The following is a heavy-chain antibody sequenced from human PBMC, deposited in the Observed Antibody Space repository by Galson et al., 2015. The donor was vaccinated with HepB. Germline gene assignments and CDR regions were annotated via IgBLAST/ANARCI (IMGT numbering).Heavy chain of an antibody. J-gene: IGHJ3*02. CDR1: GFTFSNAW. V-gene: IGHV3-15*01. CDR2: IKSKTDGGTT. D-gene: IGHD2-2*01. CDR3: TTGDSCSSTSCYKDAFEI. Sequence: SLRLSCAASGFTFSNAWMSWVRQAPGKGLEWVGRIKSKTDGGTTDYAAPVKGRFTISRDDSKNTLYLQMNSLKTEDTAVYYCTTGDSCSSTSCYKDAFEIWGQGTMVTVSS.